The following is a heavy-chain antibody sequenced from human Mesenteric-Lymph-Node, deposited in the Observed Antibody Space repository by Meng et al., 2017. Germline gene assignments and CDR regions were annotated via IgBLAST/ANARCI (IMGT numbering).Heavy chain of an antibody. Sequence: GESLKISCAISGFSLYNYAMTWVRQAPGKGPEWLSGMTMTGGSTYYADSVKGRFTIARETSKSMLYLQMNSLRADDTAVYYCARVRSGNNYHYYGMDVWGQGTTVTVSS. D-gene: IGHD3-3*01. CDR2: MTMTGGST. CDR3: ARVRSGNNYHYYGMDV. J-gene: IGHJ6*02. V-gene: IGHV3-23*01. CDR1: GFSLYNYA.